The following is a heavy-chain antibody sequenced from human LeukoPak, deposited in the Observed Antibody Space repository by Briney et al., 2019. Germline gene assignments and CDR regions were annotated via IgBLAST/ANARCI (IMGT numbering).Heavy chain of an antibody. CDR3: AKVQDYDILTGYYIAGGKFDY. J-gene: IGHJ4*02. CDR2: ISGSGGST. V-gene: IGHV3-23*01. Sequence: GGSLRLSCAASGFTFSTYAMSWVRQAPGKGLEWVSTISGSGGSTYYADSVKGRFTISRDNSKNTLYLQMNSLRAEDTAIYCCAKVQDYDILTGYYIAGGKFDYWGQGTLVTVSS. D-gene: IGHD3-9*01. CDR1: GFTFSTYA.